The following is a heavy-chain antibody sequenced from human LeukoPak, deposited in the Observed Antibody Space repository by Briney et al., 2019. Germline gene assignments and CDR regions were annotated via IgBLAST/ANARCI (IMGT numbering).Heavy chain of an antibody. D-gene: IGHD6-6*01. CDR3: ARDSPSRDSSDYMDV. Sequence: GGSLRLSCAASGFTFSSYSMNWVRQAPGKGLEWVALISYDGRNKWYADSVKGRFTISRDNSKNTLYLQMSSLRAEDTAVYYCARDSPSRDSSDYMDVWGKGTTVTVSS. V-gene: IGHV3-30*05. CDR2: ISYDGRNK. CDR1: GFTFSSYS. J-gene: IGHJ6*03.